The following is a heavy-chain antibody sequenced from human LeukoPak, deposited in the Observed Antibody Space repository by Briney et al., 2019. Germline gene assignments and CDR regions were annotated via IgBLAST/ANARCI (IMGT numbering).Heavy chain of an antibody. CDR1: GFTFSSSW. J-gene: IGHJ2*01. CDR3: ARVHSWAYWYFDL. Sequence: LRLSCAASGFTFSSSWMSWVRQAPGKGLEWMAHIKQNGSEKFYVDSVKDRFSISRDNAKNSLYLQLNSLRAEDTAVYYCARVHSWAYWYFDLWGRGTLVTVSS. CDR2: IKQNGSEK. V-gene: IGHV3-7*01. D-gene: IGHD6-13*01.